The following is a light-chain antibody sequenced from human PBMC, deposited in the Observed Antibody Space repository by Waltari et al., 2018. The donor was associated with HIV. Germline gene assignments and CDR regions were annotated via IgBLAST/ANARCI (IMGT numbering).Light chain of an antibody. V-gene: IGLV2-11*01. Sequence: QSALTQPRSVSGSPGQSVTISCTGTSNDVGGYNYVSWFLQHPGKAPKLMIYDVNKRPSGGPDRCSGSKSGNTATLTISGLQVEDEANYYCCSSTGNYSWVFGGGTKLTVL. J-gene: IGLJ3*02. CDR2: DVN. CDR3: CSSTGNYSWV. CDR1: SNDVGGYNY.